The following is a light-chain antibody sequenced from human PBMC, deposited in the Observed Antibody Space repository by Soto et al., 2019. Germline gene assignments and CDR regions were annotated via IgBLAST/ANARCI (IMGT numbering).Light chain of an antibody. Sequence: DIQMTQSPSTLSASIGDTVTVACRASQGISNWLAWYQQKPGKAPKLLIFHASSLESGVPSRFSGSGSGTDFTLTISSLQPEDFATYYCQQSYITPRTFGQGTKVDIK. CDR1: QGISNW. CDR2: HAS. V-gene: IGKV1-39*01. J-gene: IGKJ1*01. CDR3: QQSYITPRT.